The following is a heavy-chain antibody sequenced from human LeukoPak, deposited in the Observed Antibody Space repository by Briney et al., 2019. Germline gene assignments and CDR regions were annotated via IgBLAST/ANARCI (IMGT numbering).Heavy chain of an antibody. D-gene: IGHD6-25*01. V-gene: IGHV1-2*02. J-gene: IGHJ3*02. CDR2: INPNSGGT. Sequence: ASVKVSCKASGYTFTGYYMHWVRQAPGQGLEWMGWINPNSGGTNYAQKFQGRVTMTRDTSISTAYMELSRLRSDDTAVYYCAREGWDRGYWRALDIWGQGTMVTVSS. CDR1: GYTFTGYY. CDR3: AREGWDRGYWRALDI.